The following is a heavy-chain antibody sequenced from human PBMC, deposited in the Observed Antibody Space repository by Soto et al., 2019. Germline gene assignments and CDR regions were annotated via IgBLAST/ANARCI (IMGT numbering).Heavy chain of an antibody. J-gene: IGHJ4*02. Sequence: GGSLRLSCAASGFTFSNAWMSWVRQAPGKGLEWVGRIKSKTDGGTTDYAAPVKGRFTISRDDSKNTLYLQMNSLKTEDTAVYYRHYYGSGSYYQFDYWGQGTLVTVSS. CDR3: HYYGSGSYYQFDY. V-gene: IGHV3-15*01. CDR2: IKSKTDGGTT. CDR1: GFTFSNAW. D-gene: IGHD3-10*01.